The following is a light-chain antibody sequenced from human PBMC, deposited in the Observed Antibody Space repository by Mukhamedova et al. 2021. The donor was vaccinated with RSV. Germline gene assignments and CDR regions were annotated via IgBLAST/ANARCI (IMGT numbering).Light chain of an antibody. CDR2: KAS. Sequence: GDRVTITCRASRTVNNWLAWYQQKPGKAPKLLIFKASNLESRVPSRFSGSGSGTEFTLTISSLQPDDFATYFCQQYSDYFPTFG. CDR3: QQYSDYFPT. CDR1: RTVNNW. V-gene: IGKV1-5*03. J-gene: IGKJ5*01.